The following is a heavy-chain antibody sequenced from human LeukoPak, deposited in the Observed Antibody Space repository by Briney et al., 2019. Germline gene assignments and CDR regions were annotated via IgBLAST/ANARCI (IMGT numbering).Heavy chain of an antibody. CDR3: AKGIRGAAASGFDP. D-gene: IGHD6-13*01. V-gene: IGHV3-48*01. Sequence: GGSLRLSCAASGFTFSSYSMNWVRQAPGKGLEWVSYISSSSSTIYYADSVKGRFTISRDNSKNTLYLQMNSLRAEDTAVYYCAKGIRGAAASGFDPWGQGTLVTVSS. CDR2: ISSSSSTI. J-gene: IGHJ5*02. CDR1: GFTFSSYS.